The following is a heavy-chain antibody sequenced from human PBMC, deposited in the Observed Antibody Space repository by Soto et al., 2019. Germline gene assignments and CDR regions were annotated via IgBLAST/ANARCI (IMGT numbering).Heavy chain of an antibody. CDR1: GFTFSSYA. CDR2: ISYDGSNK. D-gene: IGHD3-3*01. Sequence: GGSLRLSCAASGFTFSSYAMHWVRQAPGKGLEWVAVISYDGSNKYYADSVKGRFTISRDNSKNTLYLQMNSLRAEDTAVYYCARCNNYDFWSGYYTDYYYGMDVWGQGTTVTAP. J-gene: IGHJ6*02. V-gene: IGHV3-30-3*01. CDR3: ARCNNYDFWSGYYTDYYYGMDV.